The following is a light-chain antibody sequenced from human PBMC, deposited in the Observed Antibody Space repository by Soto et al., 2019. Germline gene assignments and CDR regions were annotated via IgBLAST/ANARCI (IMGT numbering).Light chain of an antibody. CDR3: QQYGSSPLT. J-gene: IGKJ4*01. V-gene: IGKV3-20*01. CDR2: GAS. CDR1: QSVSSSY. Sequence: EIVLTQSPGTLSLSPGERATLSCRASQSVSSSYLDWYQQKPGQAPRLLIYGASSRATGIPDRFSCSGSGTDFTLTISRLEPEDFAVYYCQQYGSSPLTFGGGTKVEIK.